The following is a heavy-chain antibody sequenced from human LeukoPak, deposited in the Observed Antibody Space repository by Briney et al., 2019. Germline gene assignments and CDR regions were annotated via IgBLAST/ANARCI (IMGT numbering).Heavy chain of an antibody. CDR1: GFTFTTYW. V-gene: IGHV3-7*01. J-gene: IGHJ4*02. D-gene: IGHD4-17*01. CDR3: ARDKLNGDTTGSLFDY. Sequence: GGSLRLSCSASGFTFTTYWMTWVRQGPGKGLEWVAHKSRDGSEKNYVDSVKGRFTISRENAKKSLYQQLDRLTDEDTAVYYCARDKLNGDTTGSLFDYRGQGTLVTVSS. CDR2: KSRDGSEK.